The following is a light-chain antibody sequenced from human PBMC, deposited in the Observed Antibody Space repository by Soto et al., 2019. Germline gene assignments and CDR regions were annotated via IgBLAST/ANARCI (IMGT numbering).Light chain of an antibody. CDR1: QGIGIT. CDR2: GAS. J-gene: IGKJ1*01. CDR3: HQYGSSPAT. V-gene: IGKV3-20*01. Sequence: EIVLTQSPGTLSLSPGERATLSCRASQGIGITLAWYQQKPGQTPRLLIYGASTRATGIPARFSGSGSGTEFTLTISRLEPEDFAVYYCHQYGSSPATFGQGTKVDI.